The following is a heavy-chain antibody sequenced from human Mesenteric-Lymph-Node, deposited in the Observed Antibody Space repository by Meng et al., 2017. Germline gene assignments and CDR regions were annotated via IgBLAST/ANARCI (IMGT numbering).Heavy chain of an antibody. CDR1: GYTFTAYY. J-gene: IGHJ6*02. D-gene: IGHD3-3*01. Sequence: ASVKVSCKASGYTFTAYYMHWVRQAPGQGLEWMGRINPKSGGTNYAQKFQGRVTMTRDTSISTAYMDLSRLSSDDTAVYYCARGRAEWLEGRYYYYYYGMDVWGQGTTVTVSS. CDR3: ARGRAEWLEGRYYYYYYGMDV. V-gene: IGHV1-2*06. CDR2: INPKSGGT.